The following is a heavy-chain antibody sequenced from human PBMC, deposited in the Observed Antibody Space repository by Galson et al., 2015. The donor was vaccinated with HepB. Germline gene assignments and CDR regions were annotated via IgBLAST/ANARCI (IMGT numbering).Heavy chain of an antibody. V-gene: IGHV1-24*01. CDR3: ATGMRGGNYYYYYYGMDV. Sequence: SVKVSCKVSGYTLTELSMHWVRQAPGKGLEWMGGFDPEDGETIYAQKFQGRVTITEDTSTDTAYMELSSLRSEDTAVYYCATGMRGGNYYYYYYGMDVWGQGTTVTVSS. CDR1: GYTLTELS. CDR2: FDPEDGET. J-gene: IGHJ6*02. D-gene: IGHD4-23*01.